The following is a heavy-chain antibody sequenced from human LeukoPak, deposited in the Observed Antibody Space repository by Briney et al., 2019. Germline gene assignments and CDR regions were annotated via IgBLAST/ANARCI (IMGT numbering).Heavy chain of an antibody. J-gene: IGHJ4*02. D-gene: IGHD6-19*01. CDR3: TKGVAVASPYYFDY. V-gene: IGHV3-23*01. CDR1: GFTFSSYA. CDR2: ISVSGSST. Sequence: QPGGSLRLSCAASGFTFSSYAMRWVRQAPGRWLEWVSPISVSGSSTYYADSVEGRFPISRDNSQNTLYLQTYSLRAEDTDVYYCTKGVAVASPYYFDYWGQGTLVTVSS.